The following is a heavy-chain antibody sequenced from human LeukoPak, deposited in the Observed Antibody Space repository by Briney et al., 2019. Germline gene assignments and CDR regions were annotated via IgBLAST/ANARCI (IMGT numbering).Heavy chain of an antibody. CDR3: LLGSGSYYGSH. V-gene: IGHV3-30*02. Sequence: GGSLRLSCAASGFTFSSYGMHWVRQAPGKGLEWVAFIRYDGSSKYYADSVKGRFTISRDNSKNTLYLQMNSLRAEDTAVYYCLLGSGSYYGSHWGQGTLVTVSS. CDR1: GFTFSSYG. J-gene: IGHJ4*02. CDR2: IRYDGSSK. D-gene: IGHD3-10*01.